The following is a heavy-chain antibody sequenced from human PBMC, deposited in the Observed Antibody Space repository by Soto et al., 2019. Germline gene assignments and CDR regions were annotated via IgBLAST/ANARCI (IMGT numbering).Heavy chain of an antibody. CDR3: ATDPLSGYARGYVEF. Sequence: QVHLEESVGGVVQPGRSLRLSCAASGFSFRTYGMHWFRKAPGKGLEWVAVISHDWGNEYYADSVKGRFTISTAISKNTIYLQMNNGRSEDTSVYYYATDPLSGYARGYVEFWGIGTVVT. J-gene: IGHJ5*01. CDR2: ISHDWGNE. CDR1: GFSFRTYG. D-gene: IGHD3-22*01. V-gene: IGHV3-30*03.